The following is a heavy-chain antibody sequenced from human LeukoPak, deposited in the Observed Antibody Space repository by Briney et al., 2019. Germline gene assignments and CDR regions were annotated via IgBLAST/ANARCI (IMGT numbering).Heavy chain of an antibody. J-gene: IGHJ4*02. CDR1: GGSISSYY. Sequence: PSDTLSLTCTVSGGSISSYYWSWIRQPPGKGLEWIGYIYYSGSTNYNPSLKSRVTILVDTSKNQLSLKVSAVAAAGTAVYYCARVGSGGFVVFDYWGEGTLVTVSS. D-gene: IGHD2-15*01. CDR3: ARVGSGGFVVFDY. CDR2: IYYSGST. V-gene: IGHV4-59*07.